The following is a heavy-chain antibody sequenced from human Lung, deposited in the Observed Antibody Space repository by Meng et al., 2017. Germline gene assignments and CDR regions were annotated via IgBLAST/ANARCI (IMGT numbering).Heavy chain of an antibody. CDR2: INHSGST. CDR3: ARGPTTMAHDFDY. CDR1: GGSFSDYY. Sequence: QVQLQQVRAGLSKPSDTLSLACVVSGGSFSDYYWSWIRQPPGKGLEWIGEINHSGSTNYNPSLESRATISVDTSQNNLSLKLSSVTAADSAVYYCARGPTTMAHDFDYWGQGTLVTVSS. D-gene: IGHD4-11*01. V-gene: IGHV4-34*01. J-gene: IGHJ4*02.